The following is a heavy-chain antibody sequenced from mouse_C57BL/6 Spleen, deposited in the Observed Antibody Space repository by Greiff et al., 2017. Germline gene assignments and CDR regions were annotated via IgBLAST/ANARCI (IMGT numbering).Heavy chain of an antibody. V-gene: IGHV1-82*01. J-gene: IGHJ2*01. CDR3: ASTVVATSDYFDY. CDR1: GYAFSSSW. Sequence: QVQLQQSGPELVKPGASVKISCKASGYAFSSSWMNWVKQRPGKGLEWIGRIYPGDGDTNYNGKFKGKATLTADKSSSTAYMQLSSLTSEDSAVYFCASTVVATSDYFDYWGQGTTLTVSS. D-gene: IGHD1-1*01. CDR2: IYPGDGDT.